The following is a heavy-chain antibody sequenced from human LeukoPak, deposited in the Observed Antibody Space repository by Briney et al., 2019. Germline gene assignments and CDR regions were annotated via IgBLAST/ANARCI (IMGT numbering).Heavy chain of an antibody. CDR2: INPSGGST. V-gene: IGHV1-46*01. CDR3: ARDQTQIWFGEGLWYFDY. Sequence: ASVKVSCKASGYTFTSYYMHWVRQAPGQGLEWMGIINPSGGSTSYAQKFQGRVTMTRDTSTSTVYMELSSLRSEDTAVYYCARDQTQIWFGEGLWYFDYWGQGTLVTVSS. CDR1: GYTFTSYY. J-gene: IGHJ4*02. D-gene: IGHD3-10*01.